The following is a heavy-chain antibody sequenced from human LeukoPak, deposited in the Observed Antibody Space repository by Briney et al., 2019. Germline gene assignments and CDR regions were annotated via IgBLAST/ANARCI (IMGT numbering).Heavy chain of an antibody. Sequence: GRSLRLSCAASGFTFSNYGMHWVRLAPGTGLEWVAAIQHDGSIKYYADSVKGRFTISIDDSKNTLYLQMNSLRAEDAAVYYCARDSCSSVTCYDYWGQGTLVTVSS. CDR2: IQHDGSIK. V-gene: IGHV3-33*01. CDR3: ARDSCSSVTCYDY. CDR1: GFTFSNYG. J-gene: IGHJ4*02. D-gene: IGHD2-2*01.